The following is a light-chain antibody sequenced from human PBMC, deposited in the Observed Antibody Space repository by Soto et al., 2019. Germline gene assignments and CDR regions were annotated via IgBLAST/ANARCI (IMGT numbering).Light chain of an antibody. Sequence: VASVTTNCHTKQGISSALAWYQQKPGKAPELLIYDASDLGSGAPSRFSGSGSGTEFTLTISSLQPADSATYFCQQFYDYPRITFGQGTRLEIK. CDR2: DAS. CDR1: QGISSA. J-gene: IGKJ5*01. CDR3: QQFYDYPRIT. V-gene: IGKV1D-13*01.